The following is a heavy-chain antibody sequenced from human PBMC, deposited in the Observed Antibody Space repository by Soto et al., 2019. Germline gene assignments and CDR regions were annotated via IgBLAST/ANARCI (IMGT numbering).Heavy chain of an antibody. CDR3: ARMIASALDH. Sequence: QVQLVQSGSEVNKPGASVKVSCKTSGYTFTLYGISWVRQAPGQGLEWMGWISTYNGNTKYAQKLQGRVTMTTDTSTSTAYMELRSLKSDDTAVYYCARMIASALDHWGQGTLVTVSS. D-gene: IGHD2-21*01. CDR2: ISTYNGNT. V-gene: IGHV1-18*04. J-gene: IGHJ4*02. CDR1: GYTFTLYG.